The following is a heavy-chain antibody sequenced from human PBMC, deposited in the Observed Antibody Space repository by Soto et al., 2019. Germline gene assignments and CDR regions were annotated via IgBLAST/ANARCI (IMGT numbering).Heavy chain of an antibody. V-gene: IGHV3-33*01. CDR3: ARDAGSDYDYVWGSYRPWSPTNYFDY. Sequence: GGSLRLSCAASGFTSSSYGMHWVRQAPGKGLEWVAVIWYDGSNKYYADSVKGRFTISRDNSKNTLYLQMNSLRAEDTAVYYCARDAGSDYDYVWGSYRPWSPTNYFDYWGQGTLVTVSS. CDR1: GFTSSSYG. CDR2: IWYDGSNK. D-gene: IGHD3-16*02. J-gene: IGHJ4*02.